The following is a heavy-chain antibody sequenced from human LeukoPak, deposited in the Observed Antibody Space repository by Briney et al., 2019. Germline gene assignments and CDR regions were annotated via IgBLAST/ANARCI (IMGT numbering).Heavy chain of an antibody. J-gene: IGHJ4*02. CDR1: GYTFTSYD. CDR2: MNRNSGNT. Sequence: ASVKVSCKASGYTFTSYDINWVRRAPGQGLGGMGWMNRNSGNTGYAQKFQGRVTLTRNTSISTAYMELSSLRSEDTAVYYCARVSAGWLQSLGYWGQGTLVTVSS. D-gene: IGHD5-24*01. V-gene: IGHV1-8*01. CDR3: ARVSAGWLQSLGY.